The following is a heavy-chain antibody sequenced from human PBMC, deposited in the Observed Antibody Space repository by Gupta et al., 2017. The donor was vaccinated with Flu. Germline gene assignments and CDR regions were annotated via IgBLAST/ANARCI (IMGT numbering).Heavy chain of an antibody. J-gene: IGHJ6*02. V-gene: IGHV3-7*01. Sequence: EVQLVESGGGLVQPGGSLRLSCAASGFTFNNHWMTWVRQAPGKGLEWVANIKQDGSEKYYVDSVKGRFTISRDNAKNSLSLHMNSLRAGDTGTYYCARRTYAGNFANYALDVWGQGTTVTVSS. CDR2: IKQDGSEK. CDR1: GFTFNNHW. CDR3: ARRTYAGNFANYALDV.